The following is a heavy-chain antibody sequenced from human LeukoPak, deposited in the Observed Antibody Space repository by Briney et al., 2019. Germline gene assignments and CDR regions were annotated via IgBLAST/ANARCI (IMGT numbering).Heavy chain of an antibody. CDR1: GGSISRYY. J-gene: IGHJ6*02. V-gene: IGHV4-59*01. Sequence: PSETLSLTCTVSGGSISRYYWSWIRQPPGKGLEWIGYIYYSGSTNYNPSLKSRVTISVDTSKNQFSLKLSSVTAADTAVYYCAREGLRDSSGYYPSLYGMDVWGQGTTVTVSS. CDR2: IYYSGST. CDR3: AREGLRDSSGYYPSLYGMDV. D-gene: IGHD3-22*01.